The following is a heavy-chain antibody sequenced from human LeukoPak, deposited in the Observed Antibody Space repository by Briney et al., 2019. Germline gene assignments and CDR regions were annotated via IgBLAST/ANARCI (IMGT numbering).Heavy chain of an antibody. CDR1: GFTFDDYA. CDR2: INWNSGTI. Sequence: GRSLRLSCAASGFTFDDYAMSWVRQAPGKGLEWVSVINWNSGTIGSASSVQGRFTTSRAKANTTLYLKMNCLSAEDTALHYCTKTRGYNENDDSPLDYWGQGTRVTVSS. D-gene: IGHD1-1*01. V-gene: IGHV3-9*01. J-gene: IGHJ4*02. CDR3: TKTRGYNENDDSPLDY.